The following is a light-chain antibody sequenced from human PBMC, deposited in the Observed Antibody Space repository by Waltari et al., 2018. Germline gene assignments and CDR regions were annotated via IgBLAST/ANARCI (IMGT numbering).Light chain of an antibody. CDR1: SSDVGGYNY. Sequence: QSALTQPASVSGSPGQSITMSCTGTSSDVGGYNYVSWYQQHPGKVPKLMIYEVSNRPLGVSDRFSGSKAGYTASLTISGLRPEDEADYYCSSYTSFSTDVVFGGGTHLTVL. CDR3: SSYTSFSTDVV. J-gene: IGLJ2*01. V-gene: IGLV2-14*01. CDR2: EVS.